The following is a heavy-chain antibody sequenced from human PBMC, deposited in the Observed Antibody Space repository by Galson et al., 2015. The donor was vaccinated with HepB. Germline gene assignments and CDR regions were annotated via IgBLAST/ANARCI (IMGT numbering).Heavy chain of an antibody. Sequence: SLRLSCAASGFTFSSYWMSWVRQAPGKGLEWAANIKNDGSEKYYVDSVKGRFTISRDNAKNALYLQMNSLGAEDTAVYYCARGRSVDIWGQGTMVTVSA. CDR3: ARGRSVDI. CDR1: GFTFSSYW. D-gene: IGHD3-10*01. J-gene: IGHJ3*02. CDR2: IKNDGSEK. V-gene: IGHV3-7*01.